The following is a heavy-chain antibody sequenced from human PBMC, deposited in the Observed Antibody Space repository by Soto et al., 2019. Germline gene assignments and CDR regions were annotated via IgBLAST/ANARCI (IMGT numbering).Heavy chain of an antibody. V-gene: IGHV3-23*01. CDR3: AKKQYYDSSGYGGGDDY. D-gene: IGHD3-22*01. Sequence: EVQLLESGGGLVQPGGSLRLSCAASGFTFSSYAMSWVRQAPGKGLEWVSAISGSGGSTYYADSVKGRFTISRDNSKNTLYLQMNSLRAEDTAVYYCAKKQYYDSSGYGGGDDYWGQGTLVTVSS. J-gene: IGHJ4*02. CDR2: ISGSGGST. CDR1: GFTFSSYA.